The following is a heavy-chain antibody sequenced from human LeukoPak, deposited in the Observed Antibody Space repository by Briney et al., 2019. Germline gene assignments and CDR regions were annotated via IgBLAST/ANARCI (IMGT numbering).Heavy chain of an antibody. J-gene: IGHJ4*02. CDR2: MDPTGSQK. CDR1: GFTLSDYY. CDR3: AIWTSGNY. Sequence: PGGSLTLSCAASGFTLSDYYVNWLRQAPGKGLEWVANMDPTGSQKRYVDSVRGRFTISKDNPGASLYLDMHSLRAEDTAIYYCAIWTSGNYWGQGTLVTVSS. V-gene: IGHV3-7*01. D-gene: IGHD1-1*01.